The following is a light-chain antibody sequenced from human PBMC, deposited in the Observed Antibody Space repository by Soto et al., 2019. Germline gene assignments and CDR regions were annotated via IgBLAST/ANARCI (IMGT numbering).Light chain of an antibody. Sequence: DIPMTQSPSTLSASVGDRVTITCRASQSISSWLAWYQQKPEKAPKLLIYKASSLQSGVPSRFSGSGSGTEFTLTISNLQPDDFATYYCQQYSSYSPYTFGQGTKLEIK. CDR2: KAS. J-gene: IGKJ2*01. V-gene: IGKV1-5*03. CDR1: QSISSW. CDR3: QQYSSYSPYT.